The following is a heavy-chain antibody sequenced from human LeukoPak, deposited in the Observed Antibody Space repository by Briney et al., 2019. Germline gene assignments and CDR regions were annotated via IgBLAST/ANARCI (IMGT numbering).Heavy chain of an antibody. J-gene: IGHJ4*02. CDR3: ARGQDRYSSSWYGYY. V-gene: IGHV3-7*01. D-gene: IGHD6-13*01. CDR1: GFTFSSYW. CDR2: INQGGSEK. Sequence: GGSLRLSCAASGFTFSSYWMSWVRQAPGKGLEWVANINQGGSEKYYVDSVKGRFTISRDNAKNSLYLQMNSLRAEDTAVYYCARGQDRYSSSWYGYYWGQGTLVTVSS.